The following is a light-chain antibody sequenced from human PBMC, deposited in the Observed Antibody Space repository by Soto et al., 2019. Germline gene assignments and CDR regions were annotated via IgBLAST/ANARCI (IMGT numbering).Light chain of an antibody. V-gene: IGKV1-12*01. CDR2: AAS. CDR1: QGISSY. Sequence: DILITQSASTLSASFLCRVTFTFRASQGISSYLAWYQQKPGKAPKVLIYAASSLPSGVPSRFSGSGSGTEFTLTISSLQPEDFATYYCQQANSFWTFGQGTKVDIK. J-gene: IGKJ1*01. CDR3: QQANSFWT.